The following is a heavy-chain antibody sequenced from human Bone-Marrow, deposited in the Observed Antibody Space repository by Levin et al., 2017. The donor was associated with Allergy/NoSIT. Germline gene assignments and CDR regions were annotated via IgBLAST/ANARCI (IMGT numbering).Heavy chain of an antibody. CDR2: INGNSKSI. D-gene: IGHD1-26*01. Sequence: GESLKISCTASGFTFSDSGINWARQAPGEGLEWIAYINGNSKSIYYADSVKGRFTVSRDNARMSLYLHMNSLRPEDTAIYYCAKDRTTKTGGLASWGRGTLVTVSS. CDR3: AKDRTTKTGGLAS. J-gene: IGHJ5*02. V-gene: IGHV3-48*01. CDR1: GFTFSDSG.